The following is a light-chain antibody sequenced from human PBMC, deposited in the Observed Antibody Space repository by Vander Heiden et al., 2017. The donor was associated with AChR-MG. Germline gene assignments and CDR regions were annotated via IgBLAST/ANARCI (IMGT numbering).Light chain of an antibody. CDR3: MQALQTPVT. CDR1: QSRLHSNGYNY. Sequence: DILMTQPPPSLPVTPGEPASLSCRSSQSRLHSNGYNYLDWYLQKPGQSPQLLIYLGSNRASGVPDRFSGSGSGTDFTLEISRVEAEDVGVYYCMQALQTPVTFGGGTKVEIK. CDR2: LGS. J-gene: IGKJ4*01. V-gene: IGKV2-28*01.